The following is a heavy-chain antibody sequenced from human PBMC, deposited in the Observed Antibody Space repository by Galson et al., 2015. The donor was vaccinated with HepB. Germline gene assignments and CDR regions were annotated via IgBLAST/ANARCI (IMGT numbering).Heavy chain of an antibody. Sequence: SLRLSCAASGFTFDDYAMHWVRQAPGKGLEWVSLISWDGGSTYYADSVKGRFTISRDNSKNSLYLQMNSLRAEDTALYYCAKGGDGSGSDWFDPWGQGTLVTVSS. J-gene: IGHJ5*02. CDR1: GFTFDDYA. CDR3: AKGGDGSGSDWFDP. CDR2: ISWDGGST. D-gene: IGHD3-10*01. V-gene: IGHV3-43D*03.